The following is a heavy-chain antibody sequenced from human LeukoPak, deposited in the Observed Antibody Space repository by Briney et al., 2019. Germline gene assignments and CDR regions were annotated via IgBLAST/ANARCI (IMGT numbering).Heavy chain of an antibody. CDR2: SSGTGYDM. V-gene: IGHV1-18*01. CDR3: ASVLRFLEWLLPDY. D-gene: IGHD3-3*01. Sequence: ASVKVSCKASGYTFSAYGITWVRQAPGQGLEWMAWSSGTGYDMEYAQKFQGRVTITADESTSTAYMELSSLRSEDTAVYYCASVLRFLEWLLPDYWGQGTLVTVSS. J-gene: IGHJ4*02. CDR1: GYTFSAYG.